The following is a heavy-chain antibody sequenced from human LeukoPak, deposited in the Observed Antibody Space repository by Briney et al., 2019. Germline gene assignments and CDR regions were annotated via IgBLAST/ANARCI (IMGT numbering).Heavy chain of an antibody. CDR2: IKQDGSEK. V-gene: IGHV3-7*03. D-gene: IGHD6-19*01. Sequence: PPGGSLRLSCAASGFTFSSYWMSWVRQAPGKGLEWVANIKQDGSEKYYVDSVKGRFTISRDNAKNSLYLQMNSLRADDTAVYYCARDLGVYSSGWWRFDYWGQGTLVTVSS. CDR3: ARDLGVYSSGWWRFDY. J-gene: IGHJ4*02. CDR1: GFTFSSYW.